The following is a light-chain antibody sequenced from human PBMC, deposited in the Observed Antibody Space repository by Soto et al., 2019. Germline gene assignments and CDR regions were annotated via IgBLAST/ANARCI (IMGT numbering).Light chain of an antibody. J-gene: IGLJ3*02. CDR1: SSDVGGYNY. V-gene: IGLV2-14*01. CDR2: EVS. Sequence: QSALTQPASVSGSPGQSITISCTGTSSDVGGYNYVSWYQQHPGKAPKLMIYEVSNRPSGVPDRFSGSKSGTSASLAISGLQSEDEADYYCAVWDDSLDGWVFGGGTQLTVL. CDR3: AVWDDSLDGWV.